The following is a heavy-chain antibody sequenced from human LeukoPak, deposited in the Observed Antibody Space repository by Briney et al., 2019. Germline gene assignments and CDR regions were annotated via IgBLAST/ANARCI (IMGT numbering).Heavy chain of an antibody. CDR3: ARSTDDY. CDR2: ISYDGSNK. CDR1: GFTFSSYA. J-gene: IGHJ4*02. V-gene: IGHV3-30-3*01. Sequence: GGSLRLSCAASGFTFSSYAMHWVRQAPGKGLEWVAVISYDGSNKYYADSVKGRFTISRDNSKNTLYLQMNSLRAEDTAVYYCARSTDDYWGQGTLVTVSS.